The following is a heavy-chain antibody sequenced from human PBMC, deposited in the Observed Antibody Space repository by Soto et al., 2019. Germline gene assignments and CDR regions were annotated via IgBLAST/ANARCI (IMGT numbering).Heavy chain of an antibody. J-gene: IGHJ6*02. V-gene: IGHV4-39*01. CDR2: IYYSGST. D-gene: IGHD3-10*01. CDR3: ARPQKPRAGFRVYYYYGMDV. CDR1: GGSISSSSYY. Sequence: SETLSLTCTVSGGSISSSSYYWGWIRQPPGKGLEWIGSIYYSGSTYYNPSLKSRVTISVDTSKNQFSLKLSSVTAADTAVYYCARPQKPRAGFRVYYYYGMDVWGQGTTVTVSS.